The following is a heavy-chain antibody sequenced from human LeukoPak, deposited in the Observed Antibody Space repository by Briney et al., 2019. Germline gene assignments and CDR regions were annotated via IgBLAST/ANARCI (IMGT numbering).Heavy chain of an antibody. Sequence: PSETLSLTCTVSGGSISTYYWSWIRPPAGEGLEWIGRIFTSGTTEYNPSLKSRVTMSVDTSKKQFSLKLTSVTAADTAVYYCARDFGFGSAWGQGALVTVSS. D-gene: IGHD6-19*01. CDR2: IFTSGTT. V-gene: IGHV4-4*07. J-gene: IGHJ5*02. CDR3: ARDFGFGSA. CDR1: GGSISTYY.